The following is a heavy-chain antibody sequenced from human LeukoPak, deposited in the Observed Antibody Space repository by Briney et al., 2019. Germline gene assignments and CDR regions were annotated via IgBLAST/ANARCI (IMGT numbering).Heavy chain of an antibody. V-gene: IGHV4-38-2*01. D-gene: IGHD6-19*01. CDR2: IYHSGDT. Sequence: PSETLSLTCAVSGYSISSGYYWGWIRQPPGKGLEWIGTIYHSGDTYYNPSLKSRLTISLDTSKNQFSLKLSSVTTADTAAYYCARGWFHGDYWGQGTLVTVSS. CDR3: ARGWFHGDY. CDR1: GYSISSGYY. J-gene: IGHJ4*02.